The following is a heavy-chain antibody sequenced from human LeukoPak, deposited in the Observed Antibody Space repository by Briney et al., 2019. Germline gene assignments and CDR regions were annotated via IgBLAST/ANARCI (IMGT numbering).Heavy chain of an antibody. V-gene: IGHV4-61*01. Sequence: SETLSLTCTVSGGSISSSSYYWSWIRQPPGKGLEWIGYIYYSGSTNYNPSLKSRVTISVDTSKNQFSLKLSSVTAADTAVYYCARGSGLYYYDSSGYTWFDPWGQGTLVTVSS. CDR3: ARGSGLYYYDSSGYTWFDP. CDR2: IYYSGST. D-gene: IGHD3-22*01. CDR1: GGSISSSSYY. J-gene: IGHJ5*02.